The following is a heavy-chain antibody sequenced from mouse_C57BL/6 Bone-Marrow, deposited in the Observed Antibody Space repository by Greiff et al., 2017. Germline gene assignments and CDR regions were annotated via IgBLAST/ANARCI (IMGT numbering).Heavy chain of an antibody. CDR1: GFTFTDYY. D-gene: IGHD2-3*01. J-gene: IGHJ4*01. CDR3: ARSGWSYAMDY. Sequence: VQLQQSGPVLVKPGPSVKISCKASGFTFTDYYMHWVKQSHGKSLVWIGLVYPYNSGTSYKQKFKGKSTLPVDTSYSTAYRELNSLTSEDSAVDYFARSGWSYAMDYWGQGTSVTVSS. CDR2: VYPYNSGT. V-gene: IGHV1-36*01.